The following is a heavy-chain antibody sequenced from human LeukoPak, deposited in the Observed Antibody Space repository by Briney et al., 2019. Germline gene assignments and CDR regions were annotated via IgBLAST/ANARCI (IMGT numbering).Heavy chain of an antibody. D-gene: IGHD3-10*01. CDR3: ASMSRGVILGPNYYSYYMDV. CDR2: IYYSGST. CDR1: GGSMSSPSFY. V-gene: IGHV4-39*01. J-gene: IGHJ6*03. Sequence: PSETLSLTCSVSGGSMSSPSFYWPWLRQPPGKGLEWIGNIYYSGSTYYNPSLQSRVTISVDTSKNQFSLKLTSVTAADKAVYYCASMSRGVILGPNYYSYYMDVWGKGATVIVSS.